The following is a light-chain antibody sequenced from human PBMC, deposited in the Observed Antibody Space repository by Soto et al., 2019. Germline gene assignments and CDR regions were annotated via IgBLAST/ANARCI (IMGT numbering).Light chain of an antibody. J-gene: IGLJ1*01. Sequence: QSVLTQPPSVSGAPGQRVTISCTGSNSNIGTGYDVHWYHQLPGTAPKLLIYGNTKRPSGVPDRISGSKSGTPASLAITGLQAEDEADYYCQSYDNSLSGFYVFGTGTKVTVL. CDR2: GNT. CDR3: QSYDNSLSGFYV. CDR1: NSNIGTGYD. V-gene: IGLV1-40*01.